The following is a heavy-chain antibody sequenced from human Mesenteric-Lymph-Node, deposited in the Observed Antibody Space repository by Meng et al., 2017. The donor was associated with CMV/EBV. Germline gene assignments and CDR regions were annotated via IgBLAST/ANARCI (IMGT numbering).Heavy chain of an antibody. CDR2: INHSGST. D-gene: IGHD6-19*01. V-gene: IGHV4-34*01. CDR3: ARGGGSTAVAVRQVAWFDP. Sequence: SFSGYYWSWIRQPPGKGLEWIGEINHSGSTNYNPSLKSRVTISVDTSKNQFSLKLSSVTAADTAVYYCARGGGSTAVAVRQVAWFDPWGQGTLVTVSS. J-gene: IGHJ5*02. CDR1: SFSGYY.